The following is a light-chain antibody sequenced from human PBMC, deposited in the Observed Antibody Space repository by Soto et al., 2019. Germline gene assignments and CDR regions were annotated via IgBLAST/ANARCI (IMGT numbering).Light chain of an antibody. CDR2: DVS. Sequence: EIVLTQSPATLSLSPGERVTLSCRASQSVSNSLAWYQQKPGQPPRLLIYDVSNRATGIPARFSGSGSWTDFTLTITSLEPEDFAVYFCHQRYNWPRVTFGQGTQLEIK. CDR1: QSVSNS. J-gene: IGKJ5*01. V-gene: IGKV3-11*01. CDR3: HQRYNWPRVT.